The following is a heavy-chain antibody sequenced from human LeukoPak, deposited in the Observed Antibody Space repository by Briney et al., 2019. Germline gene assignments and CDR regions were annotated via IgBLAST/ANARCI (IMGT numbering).Heavy chain of an antibody. CDR1: GGSISSYY. CDR2: IYHSGST. V-gene: IGHV4-59*08. Sequence: ASETLSLTCTVSGGSISSYYWSWIRQPPGKGLEWIGYIYHSGSTNYNPSLKSRVTISVDTSKNQFSLKLSSVTAADTAVYYCARTARDVRFDYWGQGTLVTVSS. D-gene: IGHD2-21*02. J-gene: IGHJ4*02. CDR3: ARTARDVRFDY.